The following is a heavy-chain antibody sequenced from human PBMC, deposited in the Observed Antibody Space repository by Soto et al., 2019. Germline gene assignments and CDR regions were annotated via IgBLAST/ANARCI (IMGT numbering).Heavy chain of an antibody. CDR3: AKGGRQWLVTSDFNY. CDR2: INSDESNT. D-gene: IGHD6-19*01. CDR1: GFSISSYW. V-gene: IGHV3-74*01. Sequence: GGSLRLSCAASGFSISSYWMHWVRQAPGKGLVWVSRINSDESNTHYADSVKGRFTISRDSSKNTVSLEMTSLRAEDTAVYYCAKGGRQWLVTSDFNYWGQGALVTVSS. J-gene: IGHJ4*02.